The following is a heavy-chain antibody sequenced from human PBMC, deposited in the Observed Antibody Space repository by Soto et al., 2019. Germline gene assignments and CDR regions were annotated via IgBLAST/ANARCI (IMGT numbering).Heavy chain of an antibody. CDR3: ARVGTDYDFWSGYLSSDMDV. CDR2: ISGSGGST. V-gene: IGHV3-23*01. D-gene: IGHD3-3*01. J-gene: IGHJ6*03. CDR1: GFNFSSYA. Sequence: PGGSMGLSCAASGFNFSSYAMSWVRQDTGKGLEWVSAISGSGGSTYYADSVKGRFTISRDNAKNSLYLQMNSLRAEDTAVYYCARVGTDYDFWSGYLSSDMDVWGKGTTVTVSS.